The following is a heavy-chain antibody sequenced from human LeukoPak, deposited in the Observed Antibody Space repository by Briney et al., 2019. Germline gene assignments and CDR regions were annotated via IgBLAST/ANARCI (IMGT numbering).Heavy chain of an antibody. CDR2: ISASGGST. CDR1: GFTFSFVA. J-gene: IGHJ4*02. Sequence: GGSVTLSCAASGFTFSFVAMTWLRQGQGKGLEWVSLISASGGSTYYADSVKGRFTISKDNSKNTVYLQMNSLRAEDTALYYCAKDIQGANWGQGTLVTVSS. V-gene: IGHV3-23*01. CDR3: AKDIQGAN. D-gene: IGHD5-18*01.